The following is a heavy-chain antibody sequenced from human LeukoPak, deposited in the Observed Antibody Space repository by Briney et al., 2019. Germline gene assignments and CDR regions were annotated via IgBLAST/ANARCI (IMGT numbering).Heavy chain of an antibody. CDR2: IIPILGIA. CDR1: GYTFTSYY. CDR3: ARGEAFDI. V-gene: IGHV1-69*04. Sequence: SVTVSCKASGYTFTSYYMHWVRQAPGQGLEWMGRIIPILGIANYAQKFQGRVTITADKSTSTAYMELSSLRSEDTAVYYCARGEAFDIWGQGTMVTVSS. J-gene: IGHJ3*02.